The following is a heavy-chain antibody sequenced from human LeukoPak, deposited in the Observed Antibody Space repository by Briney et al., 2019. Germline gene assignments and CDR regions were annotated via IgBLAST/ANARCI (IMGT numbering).Heavy chain of an antibody. V-gene: IGHV1-69*13. D-gene: IGHD1-26*01. CDR2: IIPIFGTA. J-gene: IGHJ4*02. CDR1: GYTFDSFD. CDR3: ARDRSGSYYMDFDY. Sequence: GASVKVSCKASGYTFDSFDINWVRQAPGQGLEWMGGIIPIFGTANYAQKFQGRVTITADESTSTAYMELSSLRSEDTALYYCARDRSGSYYMDFDYWGQGTLVTVSS.